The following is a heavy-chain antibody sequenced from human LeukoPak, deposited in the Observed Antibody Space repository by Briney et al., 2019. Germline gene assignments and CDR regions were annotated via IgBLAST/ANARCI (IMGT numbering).Heavy chain of an antibody. V-gene: IGHV1-46*01. CDR2: INPSGGST. D-gene: IGHD3-22*01. Sequence: ASVKVSCKASGYTFTSYYMHWLRQAPGQGLEWMGIINPSGGSTSYAQKFQGRVTMTRDTSTSTVYMELSSLRSEDTAVYYCARYYYDSSGYYSLGYWGQGTLVTVSS. CDR1: GYTFTSYY. CDR3: ARYYYDSSGYYSLGY. J-gene: IGHJ4*02.